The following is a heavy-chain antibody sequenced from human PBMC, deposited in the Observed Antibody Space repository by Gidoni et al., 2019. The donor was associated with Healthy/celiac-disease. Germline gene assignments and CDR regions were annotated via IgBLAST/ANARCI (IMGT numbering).Heavy chain of an antibody. CDR1: GYTFTSYY. J-gene: IGHJ4*02. CDR2: INPSGGST. Sequence: QVQLVQSGAEVKKPGASVKVSCKASGYTFTSYYMHWVRQAPGQGLEWMGIINPSGGSTSYAQKFQGRVTMTRDTSTSTVYMELSSLRSEDTAVYYCAVLYCGGDCYPYWGQGTLVTVSS. V-gene: IGHV1-46*01. D-gene: IGHD2-21*02. CDR3: AVLYCGGDCYPY.